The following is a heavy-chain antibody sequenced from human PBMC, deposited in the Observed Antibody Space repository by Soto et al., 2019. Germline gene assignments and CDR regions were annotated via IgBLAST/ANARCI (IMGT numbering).Heavy chain of an antibody. CDR3: ARGAATVTPGWFDP. D-gene: IGHD4-17*01. Sequence: ETLSLTCAVSGYSISSGYYWGWIRQTPGKGLEWIASIYHSGSTYYNPSLKSRVTISVDTSKNQFSLKLTSVTAADTAVYYCARGAATVTPGWFDPWGQGIMVTVS. J-gene: IGHJ5*02. CDR1: GYSISSGYY. CDR2: IYHSGST. V-gene: IGHV4-38-2*01.